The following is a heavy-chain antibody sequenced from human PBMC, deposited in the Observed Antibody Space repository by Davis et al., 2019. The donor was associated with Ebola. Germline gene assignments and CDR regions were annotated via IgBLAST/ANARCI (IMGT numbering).Heavy chain of an antibody. CDR3: ATLGEAADFYYYMDV. Sequence: ASVQVSCKASGYTFTTYDINWVRLAPGRGLEWLGGFDPQDAETNYAQKFHGRLTMTEDTSTDTAFMELSSLTSDDTAVYYCATLGEAADFYYYMDVWGKGTTVTVFS. J-gene: IGHJ6*03. CDR1: GYTFTTYD. D-gene: IGHD2-15*01. V-gene: IGHV1-24*01. CDR2: FDPQDAET.